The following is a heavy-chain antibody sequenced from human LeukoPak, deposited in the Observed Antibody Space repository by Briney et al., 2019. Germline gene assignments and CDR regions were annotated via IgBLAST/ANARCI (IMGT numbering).Heavy chain of an antibody. V-gene: IGHV3-15*01. CDR1: GFTFSNAW. D-gene: IGHD6-19*01. CDR2: IKSKTDGGTT. J-gene: IGHJ4*02. CDR3: TTALRALIAVAVQDY. Sequence: GGSLRLSCAVSGFTFSNAWMSWVRQAPGKGLEWVCRIKSKTDGGTTDYAAPVKGRFTISRDDSKNTLYLQMNSLKTEDTAVYYCTTALRALIAVAVQDYWGQGTLVTVSS.